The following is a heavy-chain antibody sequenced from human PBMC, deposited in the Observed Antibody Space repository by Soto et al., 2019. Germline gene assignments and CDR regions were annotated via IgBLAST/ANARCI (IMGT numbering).Heavy chain of an antibody. CDR3: AKDFYSSSGYGAFDI. V-gene: IGHV3-30*18. D-gene: IGHD6-13*01. CDR2: ISYDGSNK. CDR1: GFTFSSNG. J-gene: IGHJ3*02. Sequence: QVQLVESGGGVVQPGRSLRLSCAASGFTFSSNGMHWVRQAPGKGLEWVAVISYDGSNKYYADSVKVRFTISRDKSKNTVYLQMNSLRAEDTAVYYCAKDFYSSSGYGAFDILGQGTMVTVSS.